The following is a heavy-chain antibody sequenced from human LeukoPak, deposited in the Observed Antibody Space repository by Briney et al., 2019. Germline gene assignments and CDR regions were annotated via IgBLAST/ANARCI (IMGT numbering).Heavy chain of an antibody. CDR3: AKGAKDYNILTGYYYYYGMDV. V-gene: IGHV3-23*01. CDR2: ISGSGGST. Sequence: GGSLRLSCAASGFTFSSYAMSWVRQAPGKGLEWVSAISGSGGSTNYADSVKGRFTISRDNSKNTVYLQMNSLRAEDTAVYYCAKGAKDYNILTGYYYYYGMDVWGQGTTVTVSS. J-gene: IGHJ6*02. CDR1: GFTFSSYA. D-gene: IGHD3-9*01.